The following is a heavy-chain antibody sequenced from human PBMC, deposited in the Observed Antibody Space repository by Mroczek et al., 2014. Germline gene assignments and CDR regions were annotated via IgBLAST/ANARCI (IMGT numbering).Heavy chain of an antibody. CDR1: GYTFTGYY. J-gene: IGHJ4*02. Sequence: VQLVESGAEVKKPGASVKVSCKASGYTFTGYYMHWVRQAPGQGLEWMGWINPNSGGTNYAQKFQGRVTMTRDTSISTAYMELSRLRSDDTAVYYCASLVDPHEVATISHFDYWGQGTLVTVSS. V-gene: IGHV1-2*02. CDR3: ASLVDPHEVATISHFDY. CDR2: INPNSGGT. D-gene: IGHD5-12*01.